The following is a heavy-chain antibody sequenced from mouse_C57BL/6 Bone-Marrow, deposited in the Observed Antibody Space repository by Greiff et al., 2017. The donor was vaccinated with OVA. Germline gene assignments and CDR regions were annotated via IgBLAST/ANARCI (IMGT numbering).Heavy chain of an antibody. CDR3: TSYYYGPSWCAY. Sequence: EVKLQQSGAELVRPGASVKLSCTASGFNIKDDYMHWVKQRPEQGLEWIGWIDPENGDTEYASKFQGKATITADTSSNTAYLQLSSLTSEDTAVYYCTSYYYGPSWCAYWGQGTLVTVSA. D-gene: IGHD1-1*01. CDR1: GFNIKDDY. J-gene: IGHJ3*01. CDR2: IDPENGDT. V-gene: IGHV14-4*01.